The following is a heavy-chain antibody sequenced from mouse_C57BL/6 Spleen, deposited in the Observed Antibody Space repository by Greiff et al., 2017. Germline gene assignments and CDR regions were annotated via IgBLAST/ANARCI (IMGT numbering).Heavy chain of an antibody. CDR1: GFSLTSYG. J-gene: IGHJ4*01. CDR2: IWSGGST. Sequence: QVQLQQSGPGLVQPSQSLSITCTVSGFSLTSYGVHWVRQSPGKGLEWLGVIWSGGSTDYNAAFISRLSISKDNSKSQVFFKMNSLQADDTAIYYCARNPQLYYGSPFYAMDYWGQGTSVTVSS. CDR3: ARNPQLYYGSPFYAMDY. V-gene: IGHV2-2*01. D-gene: IGHD1-1*01.